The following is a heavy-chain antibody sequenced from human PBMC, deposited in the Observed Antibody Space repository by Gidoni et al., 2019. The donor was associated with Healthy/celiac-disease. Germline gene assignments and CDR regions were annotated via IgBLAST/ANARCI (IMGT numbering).Heavy chain of an antibody. CDR1: GGPFSSYA. D-gene: IGHD4-17*01. V-gene: IGHV1-69*04. CDR3: ASLTTVTNYYFDY. Sequence: QVQLVQSGAEVKKPGSSVKVSCKASGGPFSSYAIRWVRQAPGQGLEWMGRIIPILGIANYAQKFQGRVTITADKSTSTAYMELSSLRSEDTAVYYCASLTTVTNYYFDYWGQGTLVTVSS. CDR2: IIPILGIA. J-gene: IGHJ4*02.